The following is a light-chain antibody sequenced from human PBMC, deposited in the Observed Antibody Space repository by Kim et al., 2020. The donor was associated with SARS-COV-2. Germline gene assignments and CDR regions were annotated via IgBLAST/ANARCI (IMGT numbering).Light chain of an antibody. CDR2: EVS. CDR1: QSLRHSDGKAY. CDR3: MQSMQLPYS. Sequence: DILMTQTPLSLSVTPGQPASMSCKSSQSLRHSDGKAYLFWYMQKPGQPPHLLIYEVSNRFSGVPDRISGSGSGTDFTLRISRVEAEDAGVYYCMQSMQLPYSFGQGTKLEI. V-gene: IGKV2D-29*01. J-gene: IGKJ2*03.